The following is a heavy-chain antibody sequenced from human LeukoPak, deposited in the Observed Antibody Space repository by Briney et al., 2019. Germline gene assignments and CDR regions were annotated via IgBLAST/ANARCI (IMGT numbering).Heavy chain of an antibody. CDR2: IGSGGDT. V-gene: IGHV3-23*01. Sequence: PGGSLTLSCAASGFTFSSYALTWVSQSPGKGLEWASVIGSGGDTYYSDSVQGRFTISRDNSKNTLYLQMNSLRADDTAVYYCAKYYAASSRSFDFWGQRSLVTVSS. J-gene: IGHJ4*02. CDR1: GFTFSSYA. D-gene: IGHD4/OR15-4a*01. CDR3: AKYYAASSRSFDF.